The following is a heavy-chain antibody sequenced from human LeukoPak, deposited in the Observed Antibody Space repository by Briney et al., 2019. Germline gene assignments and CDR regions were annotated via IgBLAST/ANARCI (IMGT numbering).Heavy chain of an antibody. J-gene: IGHJ4*02. D-gene: IGHD1-26*01. CDR2: IYYSGST. CDR3: ARRSDSGSYQHFDY. Sequence: PSETLSLTCTVSGDSISNFYWSWIRQPPGKGLEWIGYIYYSGSTNYNPSLKSRVTISVDTSKNQFSLKLSSVTATDTAVYYCARRSDSGSYQHFDYWGQGTLVTVSS. CDR1: GDSISNFY. V-gene: IGHV4-59*08.